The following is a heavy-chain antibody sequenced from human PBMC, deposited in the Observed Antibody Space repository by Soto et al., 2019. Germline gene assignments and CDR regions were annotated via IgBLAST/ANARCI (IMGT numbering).Heavy chain of an antibody. CDR3: AREGDVWGSYRPYYGMDV. J-gene: IGHJ6*02. CDR1: GFTFSSYG. Sequence: QVQLVESGGGVVQPGRSLRLSCAASGFTFSSYGMHWVRQAPGKGLEWVAVIWYDGSNKYYADSVKGRFTISRDNSKNTLYLQMNSLRAEDTAVYYCAREGDVWGSYRPYYGMDVWDQGTTVTVSS. CDR2: IWYDGSNK. D-gene: IGHD3-16*02. V-gene: IGHV3-33*01.